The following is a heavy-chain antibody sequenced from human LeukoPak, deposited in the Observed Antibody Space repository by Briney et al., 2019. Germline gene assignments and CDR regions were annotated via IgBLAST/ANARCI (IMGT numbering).Heavy chain of an antibody. J-gene: IGHJ4*02. V-gene: IGHV3-74*03. CDR3: ARGGYNWNDEAFDY. D-gene: IGHD1-1*01. CDR2: VQSDGSGT. CDR1: GFTLTNYA. Sequence: PGGSLRLSCEASGFTLTNYAMYWVRQAAGKGLVWVSRVQSDGSGTMYADSVMGRFTISRDDAKNTLYLQMNSLRAEDTAVYYCARGGYNWNDEAFDYWGQGTLVTVSS.